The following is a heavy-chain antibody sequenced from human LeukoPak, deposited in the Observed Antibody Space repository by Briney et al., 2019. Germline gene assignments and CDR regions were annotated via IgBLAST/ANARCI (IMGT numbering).Heavy chain of an antibody. CDR1: SCSISSYN. Sequence: SETLSLTSTVSSCSISSYNWSWIRQPPGKGLVGCGYIYYSGSTNYNPSLKSLVTMSVDTSKNQFSQQRSPVSAADTAVFYGGSEGLGRGYFEHYYYMDVWGKRTTVTVS. V-gene: IGHV4-59*12. D-gene: IGHD5-18*01. CDR3: GSEGLGRGYFEHYYYMDV. CDR2: IYYSGST. J-gene: IGHJ6*03.